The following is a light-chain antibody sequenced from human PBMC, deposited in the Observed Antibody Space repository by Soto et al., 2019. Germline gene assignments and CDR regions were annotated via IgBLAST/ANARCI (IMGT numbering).Light chain of an antibody. J-gene: IGKJ2*01. CDR2: GAS. CDR3: QQYNSYLYT. CDR1: QSVRSNS. Sequence: EIVLTQSPGTLSLSPGERATLSCRASQSVRSNSLAWYQQKPGQAPRLLIYGASTRATGIPDRFSGSGSGTDFTLTITRLEPEDFAAYYCQQYNSYLYTFGQGTKLEIK. V-gene: IGKV3-20*01.